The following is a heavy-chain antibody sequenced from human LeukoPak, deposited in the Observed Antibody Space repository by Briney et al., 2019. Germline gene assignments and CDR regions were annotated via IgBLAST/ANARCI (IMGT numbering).Heavy chain of an antibody. Sequence: ASVKVSCKASGYTFTSYAMHWVRQAPGQRLEWMGWINAGNGNTKYSQEFQGRVTITKDTSASTAYMELSSLRSEDMAVYYCARGPRVHDYYMDVWGKGTTVTVSS. J-gene: IGHJ6*03. V-gene: IGHV1-3*03. CDR2: INAGNGNT. CDR1: GYTFTSYA. CDR3: ARGPRVHDYYMDV.